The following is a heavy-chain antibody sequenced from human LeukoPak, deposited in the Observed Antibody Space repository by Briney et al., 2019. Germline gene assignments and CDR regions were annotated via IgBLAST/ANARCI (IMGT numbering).Heavy chain of an antibody. D-gene: IGHD6-13*01. CDR1: GGSISSGGYY. CDR3: ARDCQQLATPGWSDP. CDR2: IYYSGST. J-gene: IGHJ5*02. Sequence: PSETLSLTCTVSGGSISSGGYYWSWIRQHPGKGLEWIGYIYYSGSTYYNPSLKSRVTISVDTSKNQFSLKLSSVTAADTAVYYCARDCQQLATPGWSDPWGQGTLVTVSS. V-gene: IGHV4-31*03.